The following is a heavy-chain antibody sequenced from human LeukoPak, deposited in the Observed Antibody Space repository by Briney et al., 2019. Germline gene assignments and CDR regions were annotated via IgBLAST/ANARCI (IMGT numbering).Heavy chain of an antibody. V-gene: IGHV4-59*01. CDR3: ARVGSSWYWDSYYYMDV. J-gene: IGHJ6*03. Sequence: SETLSLTCTVSGGSISSYYWSWIRQPPGKGLEWIGYIYYSGSTNYNPSLKSRVTISVDTSKNQFSLKLSSVTAADTAVYYCARVGSSWYWDSYYYMDVWGKGTTVTISS. CDR1: GGSISSYY. D-gene: IGHD6-13*01. CDR2: IYYSGST.